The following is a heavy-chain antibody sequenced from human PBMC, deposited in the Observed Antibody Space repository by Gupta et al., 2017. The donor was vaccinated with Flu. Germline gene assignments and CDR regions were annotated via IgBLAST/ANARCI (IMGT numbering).Heavy chain of an antibody. D-gene: IGHD1-1*01. V-gene: IGHV4-39*01. CDR2: VDHSGNP. J-gene: IGHJ6*02. Sequence: QLQLQESGPGLVNPSETLSLTCTVSGGSISRKGHYWGWIRQAPGKTLEWIGSVDHSGNPYRGPSLRSRVSVFVDTSKNQFSLKLTSVTAADTAIYYCMRSNEYYYNMDVWGQGTTVTVSS. CDR3: MRSNEYYYNMDV. CDR1: GGSISRKGHY.